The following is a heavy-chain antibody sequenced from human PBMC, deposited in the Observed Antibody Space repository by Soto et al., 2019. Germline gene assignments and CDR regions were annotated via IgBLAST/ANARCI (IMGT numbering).Heavy chain of an antibody. D-gene: IGHD2-15*01. J-gene: IGHJ5*02. Sequence: QVQLQESGPGLVKPSGTLSLTCAVSGGSISSSNWWSWVRQPPGKGLEWIGEIYHSGSTNYNPSLRSRVIISVDKSKNQVSLKLSSVAAADTAVYYCARDLQVVVAAKGWFDPWGQGTLVTVSS. CDR1: GGSISSSNW. V-gene: IGHV4-4*02. CDR3: ARDLQVVVAAKGWFDP. CDR2: IYHSGST.